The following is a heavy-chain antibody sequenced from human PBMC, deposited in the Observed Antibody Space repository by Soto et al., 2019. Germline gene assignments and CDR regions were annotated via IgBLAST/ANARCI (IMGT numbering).Heavy chain of an antibody. D-gene: IGHD3-10*01. V-gene: IGHV4-59*01. J-gene: IGHJ4*02. CDR3: ARAPRGNYGYPSYFDY. Sequence: SETLSLTCTVSSGSISGYYWSWIRQPPGKGLEWIGYIYYRGSTNYNPSLKSRVTISVDTSKNQFSLKLSSVTAADTAVYYCARAPRGNYGYPSYFDYWGQGTLVTVSS. CDR2: IYYRGST. CDR1: SGSISGYY.